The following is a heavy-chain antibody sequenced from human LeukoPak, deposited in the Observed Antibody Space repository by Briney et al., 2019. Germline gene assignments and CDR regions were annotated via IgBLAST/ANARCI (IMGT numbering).Heavy chain of an antibody. CDR1: GFTFSTYG. CDR2: IWYDGSNE. D-gene: IGHD5-24*01. V-gene: IGHV3-33*01. Sequence: GGSLRLSCATSGFTFSTYGMHWVRQAPGKGLEWVAVIWYDGSNEYYADSVKGRFTISEDSSKNTVYLQMNSLRAEDTAVYYCARDRWAIDYWGQGTLVTVSS. J-gene: IGHJ4*02. CDR3: ARDRWAIDY.